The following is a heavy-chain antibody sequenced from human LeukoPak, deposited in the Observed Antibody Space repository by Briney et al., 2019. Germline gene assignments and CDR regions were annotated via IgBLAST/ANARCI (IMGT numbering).Heavy chain of an antibody. D-gene: IGHD2-21*01. J-gene: IGHJ4*02. CDR1: GFTFSSYS. CDR2: ISSSSSYI. CDR3: ARDDIVVVNTGDY. Sequence: GGSLRLSCAASGFTFSSYSMNWVRQAPGKGLEWLSSISSSSSYIYYADSVKGRFTISRDNAKNSLYLQMNSLRAEDTAVYYCARDDIVVVNTGDYWGQGTLVTVSS. V-gene: IGHV3-21*01.